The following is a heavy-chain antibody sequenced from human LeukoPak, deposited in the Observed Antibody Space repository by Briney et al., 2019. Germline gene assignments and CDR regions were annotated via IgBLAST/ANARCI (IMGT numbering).Heavy chain of an antibody. CDR2: ISGSGGST. J-gene: IGHJ3*02. Sequence: PGGSLRLSCAASGFTVSSNYMSWVRQAPGKGLEWVSAISGSGGSTYYADSVKGRFTISRDNAKNSLYLQMNSLRAEDTALYYCAKDIGPGSSGFNAFDIWGQGTMVTVSS. CDR1: GFTVSSNY. D-gene: IGHD6-19*01. CDR3: AKDIGPGSSGFNAFDI. V-gene: IGHV3-23*01.